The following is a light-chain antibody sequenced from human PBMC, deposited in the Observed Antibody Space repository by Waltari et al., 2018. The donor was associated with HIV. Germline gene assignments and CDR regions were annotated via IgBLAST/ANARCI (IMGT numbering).Light chain of an antibody. Sequence: VLTLPPGTLSLSPAESATPPCRARQSVSSSYLAWYQQKPGQAPRHLIYGAVSRATGIPDRFSGSGSGTDFTLTISRLEPEDFAVYYCQQYGSAPPITFGQGTRLEIK. CDR3: QQYGSAPPIT. J-gene: IGKJ5*01. V-gene: IGKV3-20*01. CDR1: QSVSSSY. CDR2: GAV.